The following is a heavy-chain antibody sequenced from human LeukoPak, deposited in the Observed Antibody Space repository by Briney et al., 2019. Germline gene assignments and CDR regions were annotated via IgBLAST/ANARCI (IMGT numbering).Heavy chain of an antibody. Sequence: SGTLSLTCTVSGGSISSYYWSWIRQPPGKGLEWIGYIYYSGSTNYNPSLKSRVTISVDTSKNQFSLKLSSVAAADTAVYYCARGWYCSSTSCYPEDYYYYMDVWGKGTTVTVSS. CDR2: IYYSGST. D-gene: IGHD2-2*01. CDR3: ARGWYCSSTSCYPEDYYYYMDV. CDR1: GGSISSYY. J-gene: IGHJ6*03. V-gene: IGHV4-59*01.